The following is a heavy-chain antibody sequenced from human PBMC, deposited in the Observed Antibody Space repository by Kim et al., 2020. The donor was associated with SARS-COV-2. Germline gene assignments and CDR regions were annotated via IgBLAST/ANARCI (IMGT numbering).Heavy chain of an antibody. V-gene: IGHV4-34*01. CDR1: GGSFSGYY. J-gene: IGHJ1*01. Sequence: SETLSLTCAVYGGSFSGYYWSWIRQPPGKGLEWIGEINHSGSTNYNPSLKSRVTISVDTSKNQFSLKLSSVTAADTAVYYCARGPRVPHPRGYCSGGSCYPRAEYFQHWGQGTLVTVSS. CDR3: ARGPRVPHPRGYCSGGSCYPRAEYFQH. CDR2: INHSGST. D-gene: IGHD2-15*01.